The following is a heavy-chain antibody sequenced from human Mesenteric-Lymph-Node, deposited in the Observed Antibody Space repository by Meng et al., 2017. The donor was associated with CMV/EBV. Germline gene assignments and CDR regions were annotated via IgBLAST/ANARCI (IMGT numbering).Heavy chain of an antibody. J-gene: IGHJ4*02. Sequence: GESLKISCAASGFTFSTYTMNWVRQAPGKGLEWVSYISSSSSSYIYYADSLKGRFTLSRDNAENMLYLQMNSLRAEDTAVYYCAKENDDFWSGYYTSYWGQGTLVTVSS. CDR1: GFTFSTYT. D-gene: IGHD3-3*01. CDR2: ISSSSSSYI. CDR3: AKENDDFWSGYYTSY. V-gene: IGHV3-21*04.